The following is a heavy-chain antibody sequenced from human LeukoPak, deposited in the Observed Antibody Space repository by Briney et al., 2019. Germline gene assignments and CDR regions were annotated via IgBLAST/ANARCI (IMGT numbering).Heavy chain of an antibody. CDR1: GYTFTGYF. CDR2: INPNSGGT. D-gene: IGHD1-26*01. J-gene: IGHJ4*02. Sequence: ASVKVSCKASGYTFTGYFMHWVRQAPGQGLEWMGRINPNSGGTNYAQNFQGRVTMTRDTSISTAYMDLSRLTSDDTAVYYCARDLSSTSNRELDYWGQGTLVTVSS. CDR3: ARDLSSTSNRELDY. V-gene: IGHV1-2*06.